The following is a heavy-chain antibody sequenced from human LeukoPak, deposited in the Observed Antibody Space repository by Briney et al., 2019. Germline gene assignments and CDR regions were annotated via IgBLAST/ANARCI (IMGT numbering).Heavy chain of an antibody. CDR2: ISWDGGST. CDR1: GFTFDDYA. Sequence: GGSLRLSSAASGFTFDDYAMHWVRQAPGEGLEWVSLISWDGGSTYYADSVKGRFTLSRDNSKNSLYLQMNSLRAEDTALYYCAKERELRDAVYYYMDVWGKGTTVTVSS. J-gene: IGHJ6*03. CDR3: AKERELRDAVYYYMDV. V-gene: IGHV3-43D*03. D-gene: IGHD5-24*01.